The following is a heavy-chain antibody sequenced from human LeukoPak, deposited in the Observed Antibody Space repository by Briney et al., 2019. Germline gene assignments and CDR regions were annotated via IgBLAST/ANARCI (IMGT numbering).Heavy chain of an antibody. V-gene: IGHV4-59*08. CDR2: IYYSGST. Sequence: SETLSLTCTVSGGSISSYYWSWTRQPPGKGLEWIGYIYYSGSTNYNPSLKSRVTISVDTSKNQFSLKLSSVTAADTAVYYCASTALYGGSDDYWGQGTLVTVSS. J-gene: IGHJ4*02. CDR3: ASTALYGGSDDY. D-gene: IGHD4-23*01. CDR1: GGSISSYY.